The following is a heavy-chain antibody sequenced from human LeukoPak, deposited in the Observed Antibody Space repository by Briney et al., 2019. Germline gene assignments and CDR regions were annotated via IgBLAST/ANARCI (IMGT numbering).Heavy chain of an antibody. Sequence: GRSLRLSCAASGFTFSSYAMHWVRQAPGKGLEWVAVISYDGSNKYYADSVKGRFTISRDTSKNKLYLQMNSLRAAATAVYYCARSYGSGSYYYYYYGMDVWGQGTTVTVSS. CDR2: ISYDGSNK. CDR1: GFTFSSYA. J-gene: IGHJ6*02. CDR3: ARSYGSGSYYYYYYGMDV. V-gene: IGHV3-30*04. D-gene: IGHD3-10*01.